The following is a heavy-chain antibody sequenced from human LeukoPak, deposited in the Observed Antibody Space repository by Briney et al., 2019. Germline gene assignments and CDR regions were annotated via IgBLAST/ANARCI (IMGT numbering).Heavy chain of an antibody. V-gene: IGHV4-39*01. CDR1: GGSISSSSYY. CDR2: IYYSGST. CDR3: ARHTSMVLGVMKYYFDY. D-gene: IGHD3-10*01. Sequence: PSETLSLTCTVSGGSISSSSYYWVWMRQPPGKGLEWIGSIYYSGSTYYNPSLKSRVTISVDTSKNQFSLRLNSVTAADTAVYYCARHTSMVLGVMKYYFDYWGQGTLATVSS. J-gene: IGHJ4*02.